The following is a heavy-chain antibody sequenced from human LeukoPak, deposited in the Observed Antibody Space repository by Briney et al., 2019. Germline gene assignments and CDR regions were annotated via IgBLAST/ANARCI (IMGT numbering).Heavy chain of an antibody. J-gene: IGHJ4*02. Sequence: PGGSLRLSCSASGFSFSNFAMSWVRQAPVKGLEWVSGTSGSGGSTYYADSVKGRFTISRDNSKSTLHLQMNTLRAEDTAVYFCAKASCSRTTCYFFDYWGQGTLVTVSS. CDR2: TSGSGGST. CDR1: GFSFSNFA. V-gene: IGHV3-23*01. CDR3: AKASCSRTTCYFFDY. D-gene: IGHD2-2*01.